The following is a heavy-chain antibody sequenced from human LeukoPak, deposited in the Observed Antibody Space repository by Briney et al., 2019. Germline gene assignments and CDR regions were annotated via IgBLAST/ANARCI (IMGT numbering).Heavy chain of an antibody. Sequence: GGSLRLSCAASGFTFNIYAMSWVRQAPGKGLEWVSSITSSGDATFHADSVKDRFTISRDNSKSTLYLQISRLRVEDTAVYYCAKDRPNYHESNGHYYRLNDDSWGQGTLVTVSS. CDR3: AKDRPNYHESNGHYYRLNDDS. J-gene: IGHJ5*01. D-gene: IGHD3-22*01. V-gene: IGHV3-23*01. CDR2: ITSSGDAT. CDR1: GFTFNIYA.